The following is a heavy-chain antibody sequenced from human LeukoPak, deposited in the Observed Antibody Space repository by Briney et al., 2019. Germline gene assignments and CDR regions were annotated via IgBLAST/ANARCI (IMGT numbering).Heavy chain of an antibody. CDR3: ARCGIVGATGSMDV. J-gene: IGHJ6*02. CDR1: GGSISSSSYY. V-gene: IGHV4-39*01. Sequence: SETLSLTCTVSGGSISSSSYYWGWIRQPPGRGLEWIGSIYYSGSTYYNPSLKSRVTISVDTSKNQFSLKLSSVTAADTAVYYCARCGIVGATGSMDVWGQGTTVTVSS. CDR2: IYYSGST. D-gene: IGHD1-26*01.